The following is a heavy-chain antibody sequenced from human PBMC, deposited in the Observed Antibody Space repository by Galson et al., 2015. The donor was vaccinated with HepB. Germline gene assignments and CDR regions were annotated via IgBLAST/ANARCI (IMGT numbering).Heavy chain of an antibody. CDR2: IYPGDSDT. CDR3: ARRADIVVVPAAATTGHYYMDV. Sequence: QSGAEVKKPGESLKISCKGSGYSFTSYWIGWVRQMPGKGLEWMGIIYPGDSDTRYSPSFQGQVTISADKSISTAYLQWSSLKASDTAMYYCARRADIVVVPAAATTGHYYMDVWGKGTTVTVSS. V-gene: IGHV5-51*01. CDR1: GYSFTSYW. J-gene: IGHJ6*03. D-gene: IGHD2-2*01.